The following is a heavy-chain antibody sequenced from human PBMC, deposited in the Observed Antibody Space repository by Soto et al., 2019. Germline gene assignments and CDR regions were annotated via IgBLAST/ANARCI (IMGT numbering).Heavy chain of an antibody. D-gene: IGHD3-3*01. Sequence: QVQLVQSGAEVKKPGASVKVSCKASGYTFTSYGISWVRQAPGQGLEWMGWISAYNGNTDYAQKLQGRVTMTTDTSPSTAYMELRRLRSDDTAVYYWARDQGLGTIFGVVILNYWGQGTLVTVSS. V-gene: IGHV1-18*01. CDR1: GYTFTSYG. J-gene: IGHJ4*02. CDR3: ARDQGLGTIFGVVILNY. CDR2: ISAYNGNT.